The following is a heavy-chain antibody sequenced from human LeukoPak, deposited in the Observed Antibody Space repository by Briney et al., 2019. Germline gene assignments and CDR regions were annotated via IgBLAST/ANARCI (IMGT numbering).Heavy chain of an antibody. CDR2: INHRGST. CDR3: ASARELLRIDPTGDY. CDR1: VGPLSGHY. Sequence: AETLSLTCAVYVGPLSGHYGSWIRKPPGKGLEWIGEINHRGSTNYNPSLKSRVIISVDTPKNRFSLKLRPVNAADTAVYYCASARELLRIDPTGDYWGQGTLVNGSS. V-gene: IGHV4-34*01. D-gene: IGHD3-10*01. J-gene: IGHJ4*02.